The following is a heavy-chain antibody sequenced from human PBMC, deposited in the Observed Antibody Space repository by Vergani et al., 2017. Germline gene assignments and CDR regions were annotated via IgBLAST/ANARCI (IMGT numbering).Heavy chain of an antibody. CDR1: GYTFTGYY. J-gene: IGHJ4*02. D-gene: IGHD3-3*01. Sequence: QVQLVQSGAEVKKPGASVKVSCKASGYTFTGYYMHWVRQAPGQGLEWMGWINPNSGGTNYAQKFQGRVTMTRDTSISTAYMELSRLRSDDTAVYYCAKGMRTIFGVVIAQRPHAFDYWGQGTLVTVSS. CDR3: AKGMRTIFGVVIAQRPHAFDY. CDR2: INPNSGGT. V-gene: IGHV1-2*02.